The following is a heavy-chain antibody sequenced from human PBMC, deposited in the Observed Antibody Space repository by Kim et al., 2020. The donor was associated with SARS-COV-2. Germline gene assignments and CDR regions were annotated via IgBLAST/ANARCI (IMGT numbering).Heavy chain of an antibody. CDR1: GGSFSGYS. D-gene: IGHD1-26*01. Sequence: SETLSLTCAVYGGSFSGYSWSWIRQPPGKGLEWIGEINHSGSTNYNPTLKSRVTISVDTSKNQFSLKLSSVTAADTAVYYCASGRRWGLLSYWGQGTLVTVSS. V-gene: IGHV4-34*01. J-gene: IGHJ4*02. CDR3: ASGRRWGLLSY. CDR2: INHSGST.